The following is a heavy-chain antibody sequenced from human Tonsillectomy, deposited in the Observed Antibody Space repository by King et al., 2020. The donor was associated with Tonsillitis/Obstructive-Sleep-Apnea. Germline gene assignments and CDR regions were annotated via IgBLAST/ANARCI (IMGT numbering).Heavy chain of an antibody. D-gene: IGHD3-22*01. CDR2: SRPYNGDT. V-gene: IGHV1-18*01. CDR1: GYTFTNYD. CDR3: ARDYYDSSGYYHGNFQH. J-gene: IGHJ1*01. Sequence: VQSGAEVKKPGASVKVSCKASGYTFTNYDITWVRQAPGQGLEWMGWSRPYNGDTNYAQKLQGRVTMTSDTSTSTAYMEMRSLRSDDTAVYYCARDYYDSSGYYHGNFQHWGXXXLVTVSS.